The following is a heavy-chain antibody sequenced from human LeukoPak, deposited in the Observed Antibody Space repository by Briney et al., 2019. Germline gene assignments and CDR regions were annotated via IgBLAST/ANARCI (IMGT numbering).Heavy chain of an antibody. CDR3: ARDRGSPMVRGVVSGRYFDY. CDR2: IKQDGSEK. J-gene: IGHJ4*02. Sequence: PGGSLRLSCAASGFTFSSYWMSWVRQAPGKGLEWVANIKQDGSEKYYVDSVKGRFTISRDNAKNSLYLQMNSLRAEDAAVYYCARDRGSPMVRGVVSGRYFDYWGQGTLVTVSS. V-gene: IGHV3-7*01. CDR1: GFTFSSYW. D-gene: IGHD3-10*01.